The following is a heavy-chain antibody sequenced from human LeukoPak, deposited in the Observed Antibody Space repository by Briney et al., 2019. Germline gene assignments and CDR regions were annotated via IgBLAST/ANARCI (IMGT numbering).Heavy chain of an antibody. CDR1: GFTFNHYA. V-gene: IGHV3-30-3*01. J-gene: IGHJ4*02. CDR2: ISFDGGNK. CDR3: AGGTPYSSSGIDY. Sequence: GGSLRLSCAASGFTFNHYAMNWVRQAPGKGLEWVTVISFDGGNKYYADSVKGRFTISRDNSENTLYLQMNSLRTEDTAVYYCAGGTPYSSSGIDYWGQGTLVTVSS. D-gene: IGHD6-13*01.